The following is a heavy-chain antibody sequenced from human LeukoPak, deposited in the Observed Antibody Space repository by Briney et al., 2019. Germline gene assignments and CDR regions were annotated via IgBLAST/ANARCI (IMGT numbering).Heavy chain of an antibody. CDR1: GFSFSSYW. CDR2: IKQDGSEK. Sequence: GGSLRLSCAASGFSFSSYWISWVRRAPGKGLEWVANIKQDGSEKYYVDSVKGRFTISRDNAKNSLYLQMNSLRAEDTAVYYCARERLGARDYYYMDVWGKGTTVTVSS. J-gene: IGHJ6*03. D-gene: IGHD1-26*01. V-gene: IGHV3-7*03. CDR3: ARERLGARDYYYMDV.